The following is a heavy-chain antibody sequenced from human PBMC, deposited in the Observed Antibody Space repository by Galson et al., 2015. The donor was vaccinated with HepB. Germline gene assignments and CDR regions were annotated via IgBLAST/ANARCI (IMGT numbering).Heavy chain of an antibody. J-gene: IGHJ6*02. CDR2: IRSKANSYAT. CDR3: TTDSSGYLRYYYGMDV. V-gene: IGHV3-73*01. CDR1: GFTFSGSA. D-gene: IGHD3-22*01. Sequence: SLRLSCAASGFTFSGSAMHWVRQASGKGLEWVGRIRSKANSYATAYAASVKGRFTISRDDSKNTAYLQMNSLKTEDTAVYYCTTDSSGYLRYYYGMDVWGQGTTVTVSS.